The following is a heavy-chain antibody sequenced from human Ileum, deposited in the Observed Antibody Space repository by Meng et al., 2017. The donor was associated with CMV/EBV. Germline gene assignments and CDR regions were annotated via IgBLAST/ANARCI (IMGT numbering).Heavy chain of an antibody. Sequence: EGQRVGAGGGLVQPGGSLQLSCAASGFIFSDSTMHWVRQASGKGLEWVGRIRSKSNSYATAYAAAVKGRFTISRDDSKNTAYLQMNSLQIEDTAVYYCTLYGDYFCWGQGTLVTVSS. CDR1: GFIFSDST. D-gene: IGHD4-17*01. V-gene: IGHV3-73*02. J-gene: IGHJ4*02. CDR2: IRSKSNSYAT. CDR3: TLYGDYFC.